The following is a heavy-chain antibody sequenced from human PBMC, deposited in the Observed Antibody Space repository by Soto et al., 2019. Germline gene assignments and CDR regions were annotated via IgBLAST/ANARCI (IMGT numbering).Heavy chain of an antibody. J-gene: IGHJ6*02. D-gene: IGHD3-3*01. CDR2: TYYRSKWYN. CDR3: ARDPPPAYDFWSGYYFDYYYGTDV. Sequence: SPTLSLTCAISGDRVSSNSAAWHWIRQSPSRGLEWLGRTYYRSKWYNDYAVSVKSRITINPDTSKNQFSLQLNSVTPEDTAVYYCARDPPPAYDFWSGYYFDYYYGTDVWGPGTTVTVSS. V-gene: IGHV6-1*01. CDR1: GDRVSSNSAA.